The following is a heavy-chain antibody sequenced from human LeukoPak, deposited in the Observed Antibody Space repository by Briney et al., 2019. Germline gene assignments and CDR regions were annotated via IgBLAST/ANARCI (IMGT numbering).Heavy chain of an antibody. CDR3: ARDLWLYSGSPSDY. D-gene: IGHD1-26*01. J-gene: IGHJ4*02. CDR2: ISSSGSTI. V-gene: IGHV3-48*03. Sequence: RGSLRLSCAASGFTFSSYEMNWVRQAPGKGLEWVSYISSSGSTIYYADSVKGRFTISRDNAKNSLYLQMNSLRAEDTAVYYCARDLWLYSGSPSDYWGQGTLVTVSS. CDR1: GFTFSSYE.